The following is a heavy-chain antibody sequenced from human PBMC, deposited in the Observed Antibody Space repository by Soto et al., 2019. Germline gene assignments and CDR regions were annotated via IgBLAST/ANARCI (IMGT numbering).Heavy chain of an antibody. CDR2: IYYSGST. Sequence: PSETLSLTCTVSGGSISSYYWSWIRQPPGKGLEWIGYIYYSGSTNYNPSLKSRVTISMDTSKNQFSLNLSSVTAADTAVYYCARRYCSGGSCYSGFDNWGQGTPVTVSS. CDR1: GGSISSYY. CDR3: ARRYCSGGSCYSGFDN. J-gene: IGHJ4*02. V-gene: IGHV4-59*01. D-gene: IGHD2-15*01.